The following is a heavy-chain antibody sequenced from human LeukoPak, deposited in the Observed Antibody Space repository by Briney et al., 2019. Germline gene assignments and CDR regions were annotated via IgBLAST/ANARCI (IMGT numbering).Heavy chain of an antibody. Sequence: GGSLRLSCAASGFTFNNYGMHWVRQAPGKGLEWVAVISYDENNKYYVESVKGRFTISRDSSKNTLYLQMNSLRAEDTAVYYCAEGRNYGDYDAFDIWGQGTMVTVSS. D-gene: IGHD4-17*01. V-gene: IGHV3-30*03. CDR1: GFTFNNYG. CDR3: AEGRNYGDYDAFDI. CDR2: ISYDENNK. J-gene: IGHJ3*02.